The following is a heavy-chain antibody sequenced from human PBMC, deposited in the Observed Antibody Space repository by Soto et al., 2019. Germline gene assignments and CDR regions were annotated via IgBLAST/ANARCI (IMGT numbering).Heavy chain of an antibody. V-gene: IGHV4-34*01. Sequence: SETLSLTCAVYGGSFSGYYWSWIRQPPGKGLEWVGEINHSGSTNYNPSLKSRVTISVDTSKNQFSLKLSSVTAADTAVYYCARALRRDSSGYRANWFDPWGQGTLVTVSS. J-gene: IGHJ5*02. CDR3: ARALRRDSSGYRANWFDP. D-gene: IGHD3-22*01. CDR1: GGSFSGYY. CDR2: INHSGST.